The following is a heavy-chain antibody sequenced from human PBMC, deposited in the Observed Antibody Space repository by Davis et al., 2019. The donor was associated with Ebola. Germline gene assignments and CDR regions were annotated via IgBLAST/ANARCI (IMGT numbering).Heavy chain of an antibody. J-gene: IGHJ6*02. Sequence: MPSETLSLTCTVSGGSISSGDYYWSWVRQPPGKGLEWIGEIYHSGSTNYNPSLKSRVTISVDKSKNQFSLKLSSVTAEDTAVYYCARTAGAAWGQGTTVTVSS. CDR3: ARTAGAA. D-gene: IGHD2-15*01. CDR2: IYHSGST. V-gene: IGHV4-4*02. CDR1: GGSISSGDYY.